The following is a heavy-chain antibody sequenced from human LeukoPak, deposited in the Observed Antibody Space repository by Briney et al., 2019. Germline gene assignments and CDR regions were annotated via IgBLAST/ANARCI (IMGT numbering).Heavy chain of an antibody. CDR2: INHSGST. J-gene: IGHJ6*02. Sequence: PSETLSLTCAVYGGSFSGYYWSWIRQPPGKGLEWIGEINHSGSTNYNPSLKSRVTISVDTSKNQFSLKLSSVTAADTAVYYCASSGSIYYGMDVWGQGTTVTVSS. CDR3: ASSGSIYYGMDV. V-gene: IGHV4-34*01. CDR1: GGSFSGYY.